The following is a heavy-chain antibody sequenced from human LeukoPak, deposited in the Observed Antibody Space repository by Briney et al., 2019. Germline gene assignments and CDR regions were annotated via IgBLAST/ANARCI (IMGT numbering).Heavy chain of an antibody. V-gene: IGHV1-3*03. CDR3: ARDQEAQGPPIWFDP. CDR2: INAGNGNT. CDR1: GYTFTSYA. Sequence: ASVKVSCKASGYTFTSYAMHWVRQAPGQRLEWMGWINAGNGNTKYSQEFQGRVTITRDTSASTAYMELSSLRSEDMAVYYCARDQEAQGPPIWFDPWGQGTLVTVSS. J-gene: IGHJ5*02.